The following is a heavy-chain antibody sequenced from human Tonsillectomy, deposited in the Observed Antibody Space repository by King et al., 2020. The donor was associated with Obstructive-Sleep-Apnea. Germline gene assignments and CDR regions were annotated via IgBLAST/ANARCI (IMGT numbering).Heavy chain of an antibody. V-gene: IGHV4-38-2*02. CDR1: GYSISSDYY. J-gene: IGHJ4*02. CDR3: ARVGPSQTDY. D-gene: IGHD3-16*01. Sequence: QLQESGPGLVKPSETLSLTCTVSGYSISSDYYWGWIRQPPGKGLEWIATIYNSGSTYYNPSLKSRVTISVDTSKNQFSLRLRSVTAADTAVYYCARVGPSQTDYWGQGTLVTVSS. CDR2: IYNSGST.